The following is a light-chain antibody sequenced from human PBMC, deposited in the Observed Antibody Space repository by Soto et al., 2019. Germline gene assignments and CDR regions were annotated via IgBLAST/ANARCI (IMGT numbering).Light chain of an antibody. J-gene: IGLJ1*01. CDR2: EVT. Sequence: QSALAQPASVSGSPGQTITISCTGTSSDVGGYNAVSWYQHHPGKAPKLIIYEVTHRPAGISDRFSASKSGNTASLTISGLQAEDEADYYCNSFRVNRLYVFGTGIKVIV. V-gene: IGLV2-14*01. CDR3: NSFRVNRLYV. CDR1: SSDVGGYNA.